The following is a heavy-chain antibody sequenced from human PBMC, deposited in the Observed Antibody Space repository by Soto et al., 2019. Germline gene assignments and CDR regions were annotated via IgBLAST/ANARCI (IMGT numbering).Heavy chain of an antibody. J-gene: IGHJ4*02. CDR2: ISGIGGST. CDR3: ARGSSGYISSWYYFDY. Sequence: GGSLRLPCAASGFTFTDYALSWVRQAPGKGLEWVATISGIGGSTYLADSVKGRLSISRDNSKNTVSLLMNSLRAEDTAVYFCARGSSGYISSWYYFDYWGRGTLVTVSS. D-gene: IGHD6-13*01. CDR1: GFTFTDYA. V-gene: IGHV3-23*01.